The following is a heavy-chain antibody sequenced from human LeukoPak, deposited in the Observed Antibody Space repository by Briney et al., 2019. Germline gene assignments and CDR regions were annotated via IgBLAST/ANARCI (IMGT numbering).Heavy chain of an antibody. Sequence: GGSLRLSCAASGFAFSSYAMSWVRQAPGKGLEWVSGISGSGGSTYYADSVKGRFTISRDTSKNTLYLQMNSLRAADTAVYYCAKALGYCSGGACHPDYWGQGTLVTVSS. D-gene: IGHD2-15*01. V-gene: IGHV3-23*01. J-gene: IGHJ4*02. CDR2: ISGSGGST. CDR1: GFAFSSYA. CDR3: AKALGYCSGGACHPDY.